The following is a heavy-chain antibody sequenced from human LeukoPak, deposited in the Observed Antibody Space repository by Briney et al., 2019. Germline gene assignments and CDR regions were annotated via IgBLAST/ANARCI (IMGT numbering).Heavy chain of an antibody. D-gene: IGHD4-17*01. Sequence: SETLSLTCTVSGGSISSHYWSWIRQPPGKGLEWIGYIHSSGSTNYNPSLKSRVAVSVDTSQNLFSLELNSVTAADTAVYYCARTDDYGHFDYWGQGTLVTVSS. CDR2: IHSSGST. J-gene: IGHJ4*02. CDR3: ARTDDYGHFDY. V-gene: IGHV4-59*11. CDR1: GGSISSHY.